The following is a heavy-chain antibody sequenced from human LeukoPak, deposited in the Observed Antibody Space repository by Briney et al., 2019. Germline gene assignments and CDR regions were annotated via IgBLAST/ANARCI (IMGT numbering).Heavy chain of an antibody. V-gene: IGHV3-49*04. J-gene: IGHJ6*03. CDR2: IRSKAYGGTT. CDR3: TRDRGNYDFWSGYSNYYYYYMDV. D-gene: IGHD3-3*01. Sequence: PGGSLRLSCTAYVFTFGDYAMSWVRQAPGKGLEWVGFIRSKAYGGTTEYAASVKGRFTISRDDSKSIAYLQMNSLKTEDTAVYYCTRDRGNYDFWSGYSNYYYYYMDVWGKGTTVTVSS. CDR1: VFTFGDYA.